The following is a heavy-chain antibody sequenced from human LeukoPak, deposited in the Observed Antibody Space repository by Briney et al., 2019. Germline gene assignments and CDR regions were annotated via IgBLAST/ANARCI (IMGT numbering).Heavy chain of an antibody. V-gene: IGHV3-9*01. CDR3: AKDIFPVAGTIDY. CDR1: GFTFDDYA. Sequence: GGSLRLSCAASGFTFDDYAMHWVRQAPGKGLEWVSGISWNSGSIGYADSVKGRFTISRDNAKNSLYLQMNSLRAEDTALYYCAKDIFPVAGTIDYWAREPWSPSPQ. D-gene: IGHD6-19*01. J-gene: IGHJ4*02. CDR2: ISWNSGSI.